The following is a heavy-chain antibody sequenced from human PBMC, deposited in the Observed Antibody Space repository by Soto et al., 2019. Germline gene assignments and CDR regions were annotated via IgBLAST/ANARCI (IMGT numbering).Heavy chain of an antibody. V-gene: IGHV1-3*01. D-gene: IGHD3-22*01. CDR2: INAGNGNT. CDR1: GYTFTSYA. CDR3: ARGSRLTYFDY. J-gene: IGHJ4*02. Sequence: QVQLVQSGAEVKKPGASVKVSCKASGYTFTSYAMHWVRQAPGQRLEWMGWINAGNGNTKYSQKFQGRVTITRDTSASTAYMELSSLRYEDTAVYYCARGSRLTYFDYWGQGTLVTVSS.